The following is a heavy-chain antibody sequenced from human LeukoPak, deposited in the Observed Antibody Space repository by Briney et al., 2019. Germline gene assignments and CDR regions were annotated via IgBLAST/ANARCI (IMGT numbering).Heavy chain of an antibody. CDR2: ISYDGSNK. CDR3: AKTLRVGYYYYYMDV. CDR1: GFTLSSYG. D-gene: IGHD1-26*01. Sequence: GVSLRLFCAASGFTLSSYGMHWVRQAQGKGLEWVAVISYDGSNKYYADSVNGRFTISRDNSKNTLYLQMNSLRAEDTAVYYCAKTLRVGYYYYYMDVWGKGTTVTVSS. V-gene: IGHV3-30*18. J-gene: IGHJ6*03.